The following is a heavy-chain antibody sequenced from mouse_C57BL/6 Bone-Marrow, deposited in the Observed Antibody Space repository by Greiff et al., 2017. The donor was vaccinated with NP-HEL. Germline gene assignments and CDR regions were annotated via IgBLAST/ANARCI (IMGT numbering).Heavy chain of an antibody. V-gene: IGHV5-17*01. CDR1: GFTFSDYG. J-gene: IGHJ4*01. CDR3: ARRYRGLYYYAMDD. Sequence: EVKLVESGGGLVKPGGSLKLSCAASGFTFSDYGMHWVRQAPEKGLEWVAYISSGSSTIYYAATVQGRFPISRDNAKNTLFLQMTSLRTEDKAMYYGARRYRGLYYYAMDDGGQGTSVTVS. CDR2: ISSGSSTI. D-gene: IGHD2-12*01.